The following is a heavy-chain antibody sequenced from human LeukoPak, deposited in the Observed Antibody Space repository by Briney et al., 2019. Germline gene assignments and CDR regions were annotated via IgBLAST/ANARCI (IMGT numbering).Heavy chain of an antibody. Sequence: GVSLRLSCAASGFTFSRYTMNWVRQAPGKGLEWLSYISSGAINYADSVKGRFTMSRDNAKNLLYLQMNSLRDEDTAVYYCVRDYSWAFDYWGQGTLVTVSS. CDR3: VRDYSWAFDY. D-gene: IGHD5-18*01. CDR2: ISSGAI. J-gene: IGHJ4*02. CDR1: GFTFSRYT. V-gene: IGHV3-48*02.